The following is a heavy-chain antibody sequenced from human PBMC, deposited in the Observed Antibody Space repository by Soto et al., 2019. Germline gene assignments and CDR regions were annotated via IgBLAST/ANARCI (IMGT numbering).Heavy chain of an antibody. CDR2: ISGSGGST. D-gene: IGHD2-2*01. CDR1: GFTFSSYA. V-gene: IGHV3-23*01. J-gene: IGHJ4*02. Sequence: GGSLRLSCAASGFTFSSYAMSWVRQAPGKGLEWVSAISGSGGSTYYADSVKGRFTISRDNSKNTLYLQMNSLRAEDTALYYCAKIPPLGYCSSTSCYLFDYWGQGTLVTVSS. CDR3: AKIPPLGYCSSTSCYLFDY.